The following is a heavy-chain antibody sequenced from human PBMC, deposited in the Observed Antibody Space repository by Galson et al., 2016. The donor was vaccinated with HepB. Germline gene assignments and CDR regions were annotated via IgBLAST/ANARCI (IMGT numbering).Heavy chain of an antibody. J-gene: IGHJ5*02. Sequence: SLRLSCAASGLTFSNHAMTWVRQAPGKGLEWVSSISGDTTTTYYADSVKGRFTISRDNSKSTFYLQMNSLRAEDTASYYCAKGGGSTWYISPHFVDPWGQGTLVTVSS. CDR1: GLTFSNHA. CDR3: AKGGGSTWYISPHFVDP. V-gene: IGHV3-23*01. D-gene: IGHD6-13*01. CDR2: ISGDTTTT.